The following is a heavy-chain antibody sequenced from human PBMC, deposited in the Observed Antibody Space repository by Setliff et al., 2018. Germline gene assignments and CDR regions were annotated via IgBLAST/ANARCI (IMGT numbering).Heavy chain of an antibody. J-gene: IGHJ5*01. CDR1: GGSVGNSYYY. Sequence: SETLSLTCTVSGGSVGNSYYYWSWIRQPAGKGLEWIGQIYVGRNTYYNPSLESRVTISLDTSKNQFSLNLTSVTAADTAVYFCVIGGGYCGFDCFPFDSWGPGILVTVSS. CDR2: IYVGRNT. D-gene: IGHD2-21*02. V-gene: IGHV4-61*09. CDR3: VIGGGYCGFDCFPFDS.